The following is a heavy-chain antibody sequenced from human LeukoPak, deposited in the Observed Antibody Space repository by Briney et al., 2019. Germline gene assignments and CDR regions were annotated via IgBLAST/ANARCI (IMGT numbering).Heavy chain of an antibody. CDR3: ARDRNYHFWSGYLMFDY. J-gene: IGHJ4*02. Sequence: ASVKVSCKASGYTFTSYGISWVRQAPGQGLEWMGGISAYNGNTNYAQKLQGRVTMTTDTSTSTAYMELSSLRFDDTAVYYCARDRNYHFWSGYLMFDYWGQGTLVTVSS. V-gene: IGHV1-18*01. D-gene: IGHD3-3*02. CDR2: ISAYNGNT. CDR1: GYTFTSYG.